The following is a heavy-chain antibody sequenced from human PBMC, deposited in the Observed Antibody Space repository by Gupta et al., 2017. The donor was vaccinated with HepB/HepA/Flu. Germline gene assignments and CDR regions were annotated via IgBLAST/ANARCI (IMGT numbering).Heavy chain of an antibody. D-gene: IGHD2-15*01. Sequence: EVQLLESGGGLVQPGGSLRLSCAASGFTFSSYGMTWVRQAPGKGLEWVSAISGDTFNIYYADSVKGRFTISRDNSKNTVYLQMNSLRVEDTAVYYCAKRAGYCSSFSCQYFDYWGQGTLVTVSS. CDR2: ISGDTFNI. CDR1: GFTFSSYG. J-gene: IGHJ4*02. CDR3: AKRAGYCSSFSCQYFDY. V-gene: IGHV3-23*01.